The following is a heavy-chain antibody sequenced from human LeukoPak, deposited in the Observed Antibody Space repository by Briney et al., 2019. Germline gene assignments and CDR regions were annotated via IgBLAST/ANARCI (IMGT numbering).Heavy chain of an antibody. V-gene: IGHV4-34*01. Sequence: NPSETLSLTCAVYGGSFSGYYWSWIRQPPGKGLEWIGEINHSGSTNYNPSLKSQVTISVDTSKNQFSLKLSSVTAADTAVYYCARHGGGYSSRWNWFDPWGQGTLVTVSS. D-gene: IGHD6-13*01. CDR3: ARHGGGYSSRWNWFDP. CDR2: INHSGST. CDR1: GGSFSGYY. J-gene: IGHJ5*02.